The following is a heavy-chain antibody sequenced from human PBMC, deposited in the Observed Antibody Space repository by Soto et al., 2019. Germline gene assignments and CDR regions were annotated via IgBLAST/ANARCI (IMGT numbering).Heavy chain of an antibody. CDR3: ARDADDRGYSYGYFDY. D-gene: IGHD5-18*01. J-gene: IGHJ4*02. Sequence: PGGSLILSCAASGFTFSSYSMNWVRQAPGKGLEWVSSISSSSSYIYYADSVKGRFTISRDNAKNSLYLQMNSLRAEDTAVYYCARDADDRGYSYGYFDYWGQGTLVTVSS. CDR1: GFTFSSYS. CDR2: ISSSSSYI. V-gene: IGHV3-21*01.